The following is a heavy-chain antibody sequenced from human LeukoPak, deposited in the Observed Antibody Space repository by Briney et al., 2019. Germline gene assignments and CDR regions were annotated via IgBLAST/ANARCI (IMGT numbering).Heavy chain of an antibody. V-gene: IGHV1-18*01. CDR1: GYTFTSYG. D-gene: IGHD3-10*01. J-gene: IGHJ6*02. CDR3: ARDGNYGSGSRREDYYYGMDV. CDR2: ISAYNGNT. Sequence: ASVKVSCKASGYTFTSYGISWVRQAPGQGLEWMGWISAYNGNTNYAQKLQGRVTMTTDTSTSTAYMELRSLGSDDTAVYYCARDGNYGSGSRREDYYYGMDVWGQGTTVTVSS.